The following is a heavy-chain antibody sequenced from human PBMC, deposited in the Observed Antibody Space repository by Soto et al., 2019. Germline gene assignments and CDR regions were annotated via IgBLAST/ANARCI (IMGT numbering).Heavy chain of an antibody. J-gene: IGHJ5*02. CDR1: GFAFTNYA. CDR2: ISTSGDPT. Sequence: PWGSLRLSCAASGFAFTNYAMNWVRQTPGKGLEWVSTISTSGDPTFYADSVKGRFTMSRDNSKSTVFLQMNNLRAEDTAVYYCAKYASTARSALDPWGQGALVTVS. CDR3: AKYASTARSALDP. V-gene: IGHV3-23*01. D-gene: IGHD3-16*01.